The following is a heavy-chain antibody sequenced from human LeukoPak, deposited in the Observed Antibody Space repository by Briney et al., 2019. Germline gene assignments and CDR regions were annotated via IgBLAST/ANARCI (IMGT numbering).Heavy chain of an antibody. CDR1: GGTFSSSA. CDR3: ARDQGVTDPPPYGLDV. D-gene: IGHD3-10*01. J-gene: IGHJ6*02. CDR2: IIPILDIA. Sequence: SVKVSCKASGGTFSSSAITWVRQAPGQGLECMGRIIPILDIATYAQKFQGRVTITADKSTSTAYMELSSLSSEDTAVYYCARDQGVTDPPPYGLDVWGQGTTVTVSS. V-gene: IGHV1-69*04.